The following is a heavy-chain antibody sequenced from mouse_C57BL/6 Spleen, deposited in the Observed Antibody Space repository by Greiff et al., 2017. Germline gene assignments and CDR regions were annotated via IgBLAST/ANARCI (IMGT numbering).Heavy chain of an antibody. CDR2: ISSGSSTI. CDR1: GFTFSDYG. CDR3: ARFRFYAMDY. J-gene: IGHJ4*01. V-gene: IGHV5-17*01. Sequence: EVQRVESGGGLVKPGGSLKLSCAASGFTFSDYGMHWVRQAPEKGLEWVAYISSGSSTIYYADTVKGRFTISRDNAKNTLFLQMPSLRSEDTAMYYCARFRFYAMDYWGQGTSVTVSS.